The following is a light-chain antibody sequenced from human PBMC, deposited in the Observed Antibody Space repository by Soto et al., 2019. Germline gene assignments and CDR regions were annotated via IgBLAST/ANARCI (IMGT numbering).Light chain of an antibody. J-gene: IGLJ2*01. V-gene: IGLV6-57*04. CDR2: EDD. Sequence: NFMLTQPHSVSESPGKTVTISCTRSSGSIASNFVQWYQQRPGSAPTTVIYEDDQRPSGVPGRFSGSIDRSSNSASLTISGLKTEDGADYYCQSYNNIIGVFGGGTKLTVL. CDR3: QSYNNIIGV. CDR1: SGSIASNF.